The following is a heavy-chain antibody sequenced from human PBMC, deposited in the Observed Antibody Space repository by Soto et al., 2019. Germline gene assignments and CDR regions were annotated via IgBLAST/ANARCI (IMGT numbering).Heavy chain of an antibody. CDR1: GGSISSYY. Sequence: QVQLQESGPGLVKPSETLSLTCTVSGGSISSYYWSWIRQPPGKGLEWIGYIYYSGSTNYNPSLKSRVTISVDTSKNQFSLKLSSVTAAVTAVYYCARIRYSSGWDIDYWGQGTLVTVSS. V-gene: IGHV4-59*01. D-gene: IGHD6-19*01. J-gene: IGHJ4*02. CDR3: ARIRYSSGWDIDY. CDR2: IYYSGST.